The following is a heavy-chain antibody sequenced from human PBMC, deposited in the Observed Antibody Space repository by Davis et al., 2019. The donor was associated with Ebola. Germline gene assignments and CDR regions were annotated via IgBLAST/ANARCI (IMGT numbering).Heavy chain of an antibody. CDR2: IGRGSSPI. CDR1: GFTFSSYS. Sequence: GESLKISCAASGFTFSSYSMTWVRLAPGKGLEWISYIGRGSSPIYYADSVKSRFTISRDNANNSLYLHMNSLGDEDTAVYYCARDSGISGADDYWGQGTLVTVSS. V-gene: IGHV3-48*02. D-gene: IGHD6-13*01. J-gene: IGHJ4*02. CDR3: ARDSGISGADDY.